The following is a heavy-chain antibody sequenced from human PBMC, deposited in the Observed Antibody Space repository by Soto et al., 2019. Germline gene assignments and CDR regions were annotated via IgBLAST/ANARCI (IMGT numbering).Heavy chain of an antibody. CDR1: GGSISSGDYY. V-gene: IGHV4-30-4*01. J-gene: IGHJ6*02. Sequence: PSETLSLTCTVSGGSISSGDYYWSWIRQPPGKGLEWIGYIYYSGSTYYNPSLKSRVTISVDTSKNQFSLKLSSVTAADTAVYYCARQSEYYYASGRAAPLYGMDVWGRGTTVTVS. D-gene: IGHD3-10*01. CDR2: IYYSGST. CDR3: ARQSEYYYASGRAAPLYGMDV.